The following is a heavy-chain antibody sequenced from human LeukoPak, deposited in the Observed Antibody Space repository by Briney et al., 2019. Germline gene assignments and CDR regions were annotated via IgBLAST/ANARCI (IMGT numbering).Heavy chain of an antibody. J-gene: IGHJ4*02. Sequence: ASVKVSCKASGYTFTGYNIHWVRQAPGQGLEWMGWINPNSGGTNYAQKSQGRVTMTRDTSINTAYMEVSRLRSDDTAMYYCARDRLAAAGSGGWGQGTPVTVFS. CDR2: INPNSGGT. V-gene: IGHV1-2*02. CDR1: GYTFTGYN. D-gene: IGHD6-13*01. CDR3: ARDRLAAAGSGG.